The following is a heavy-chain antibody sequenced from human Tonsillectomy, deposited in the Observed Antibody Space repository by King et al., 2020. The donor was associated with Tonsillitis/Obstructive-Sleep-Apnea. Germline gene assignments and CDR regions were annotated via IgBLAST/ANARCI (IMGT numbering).Heavy chain of an antibody. V-gene: IGHV3-48*02. Sequence: VQLVESGGGLVQPGGSLRLSCAASGFTFSTYSMIWVRQAPGKGLEWVSYINSRSTLMYYADSVKGRFTISRDNAKNSLYLQMNSLSDEDTAMYYCARDPSLGSADRGYWGQGTLVTVSS. CDR1: GFTFSTYS. J-gene: IGHJ4*02. CDR3: ARDPSLGSADRGY. CDR2: INSRSTLM. D-gene: IGHD2-2*01.